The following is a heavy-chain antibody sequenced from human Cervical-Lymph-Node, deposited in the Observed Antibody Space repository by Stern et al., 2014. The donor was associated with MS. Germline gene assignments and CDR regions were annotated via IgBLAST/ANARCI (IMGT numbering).Heavy chain of an antibody. J-gene: IGHJ3*02. D-gene: IGHD1-14*01. V-gene: IGHV1-69*01. CDR3: AKAVPNHDAFDI. CDR2: IIPIYAPA. Sequence: VQLVESGAEVKKPGSSVKVSCKTSGDTFSNFAINWVRQAPGQGLEWMGGIIPIYAPARYAQKFRGRVTITADESTDTVFMELSSLRSEDTAVYYCAKAVPNHDAFDIWGQGTMVTVSS. CDR1: GDTFSNFA.